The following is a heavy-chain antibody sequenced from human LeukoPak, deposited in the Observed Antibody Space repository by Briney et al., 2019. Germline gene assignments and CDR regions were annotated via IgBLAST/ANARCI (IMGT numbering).Heavy chain of an antibody. D-gene: IGHD3-10*01. CDR1: GGSFSGYY. Sequence: PSETLSLTCAVYGGSFSGYYWSWIRQPPGKGLEWIGEINHSGSTNYNPSLKSRVTISVDTSKNQFSLKLSPVTAADTAVYYCARIGLLYYGSGSYYSFDPWGQGTLVTVSS. CDR2: INHSGST. J-gene: IGHJ5*02. V-gene: IGHV4-34*01. CDR3: ARIGLLYYGSGSYYSFDP.